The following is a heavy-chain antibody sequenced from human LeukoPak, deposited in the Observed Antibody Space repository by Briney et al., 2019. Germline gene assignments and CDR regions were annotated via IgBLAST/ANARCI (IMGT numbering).Heavy chain of an antibody. V-gene: IGHV3-23*01. Sequence: GGSLRLSCAASGFTFSSYAMNWVRQAPGKGLEGVSAISGSGGSTYYADSVKGRFTISRDNSKNTLYLQMNSLRAEDTAVYYCAKETGRILITFGGVIDNWGQGTLVTVSS. D-gene: IGHD3-16*02. CDR1: GFTFSSYA. J-gene: IGHJ4*02. CDR2: ISGSGGST. CDR3: AKETGRILITFGGVIDN.